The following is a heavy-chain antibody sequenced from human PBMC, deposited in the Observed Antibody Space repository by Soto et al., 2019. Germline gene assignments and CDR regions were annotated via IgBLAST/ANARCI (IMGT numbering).Heavy chain of an antibody. Sequence: QVQLQESGPGLVKPSQTLSLTCTVSGGSISSGGYYWSWIRQHPGKGLEWIGYIYYSGSTYYDPSLKSRVTISVDTSKNQFSLKLSSVTAADTAVYYCARSEMRGNPFDYWGQGTLVTVSS. J-gene: IGHJ4*02. V-gene: IGHV4-31*03. CDR3: ARSEMRGNPFDY. CDR1: GGSISSGGYY. CDR2: IYYSGST.